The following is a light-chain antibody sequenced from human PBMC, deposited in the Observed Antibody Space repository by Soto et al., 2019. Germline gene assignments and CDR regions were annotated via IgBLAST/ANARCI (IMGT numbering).Light chain of an antibody. CDR3: QQSYSTPST. V-gene: IGKV1-39*01. CDR1: QSVTSN. CDR2: AAS. J-gene: IGKJ2*01. Sequence: DIQMTQSPSSLSASVGDRVTITCRASQSVTSNLNWYQHKPGRAPNLLIYAASSLQTGVPSRFSGSGSGTDFTLSISTLQPEDFATYYCQQSYSTPSTFGQGTRLEIK.